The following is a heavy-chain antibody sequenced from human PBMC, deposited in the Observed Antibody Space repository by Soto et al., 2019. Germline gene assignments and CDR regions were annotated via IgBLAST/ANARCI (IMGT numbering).Heavy chain of an antibody. CDR2: IYYSGST. J-gene: IGHJ5*02. Sequence: SLSLTCTVSGGSVNSAGFYWTWIRQHPGKGLEWIGYIYYSGSTYYNPSLKSRVTISVDTSKSQFSLKLSSVTAADTAVYYCARDRRAYYGSGSPYNWFDPWGQGTLVTVSS. D-gene: IGHD3-10*01. CDR3: ARDRRAYYGSGSPYNWFDP. V-gene: IGHV4-31*03. CDR1: GGSVNSAGFY.